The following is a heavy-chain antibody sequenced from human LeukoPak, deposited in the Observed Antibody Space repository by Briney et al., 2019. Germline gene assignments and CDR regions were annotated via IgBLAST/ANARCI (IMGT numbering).Heavy chain of an antibody. CDR2: IIPILGIA. Sequence: SVKVSCKASGGTFSSYAISWVRQAPGQGLEWMGRIIPILGIANYAQKFQGRVTITADKSTSTAYMELSSLRPEDTAVYYCARDLKQLYYYGMDVWGQGTTVTVSS. CDR3: ARDLKQLYYYGMDV. V-gene: IGHV1-69*04. D-gene: IGHD5-18*01. CDR1: GGTFSSYA. J-gene: IGHJ6*02.